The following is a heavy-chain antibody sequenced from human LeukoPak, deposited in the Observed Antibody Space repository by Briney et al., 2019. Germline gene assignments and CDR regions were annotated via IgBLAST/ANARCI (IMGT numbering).Heavy chain of an antibody. J-gene: IGHJ4*02. D-gene: IGHD3-3*02. V-gene: IGHV3-23*01. CDR3: AKGWVSRNYFDY. CDR1: GFTFSTYD. Sequence: GGSLRLSCAASGFTFSTYDMHWVRQVTGKGLEWVSAMSGSGATIYYADSVKGRFTISRDNSKNTLYLQMNSLRAEDTAIYYCAKGWVSRNYFDYWGQGTLVTVSS. CDR2: MSGSGATI.